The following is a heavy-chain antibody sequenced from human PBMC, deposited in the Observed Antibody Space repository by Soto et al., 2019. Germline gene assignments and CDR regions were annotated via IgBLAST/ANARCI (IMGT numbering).Heavy chain of an antibody. J-gene: IGHJ4*02. CDR2: ISGSGANR. V-gene: IGHV3-23*01. D-gene: IGHD4-17*01. CDR1: GFTFSSYA. Sequence: GGSLRLSCAASGFTFSSYAMSWVRQAPGKGLEWVSGISGSGANRYYADSGKGRFTISRDNSKKTLYLEMNGLRAEDTAVYYCAKDRDYGGNCVDYWGQGTRVTVSS. CDR3: AKDRDYGGNCVDY.